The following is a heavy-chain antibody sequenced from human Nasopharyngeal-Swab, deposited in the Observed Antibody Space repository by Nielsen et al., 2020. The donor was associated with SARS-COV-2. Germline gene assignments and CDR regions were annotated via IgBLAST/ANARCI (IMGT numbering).Heavy chain of an antibody. J-gene: IGHJ4*02. V-gene: IGHV1-2*06. CDR1: GYTFTGYY. CDR2: INPNSGGT. CDR3: ASGSMIKFGGIIGKFDY. D-gene: IGHD3-16*02. Sequence: ASVKVSCKASGYTFTGYYMHWVRQAPGQGLEWMGRINPNSGGTNYAQKFQGRVTMTRDTSISTAYMELSRLRSDDTAVYYCASGSMIKFGGIIGKFDYWGQGTLVIVSS.